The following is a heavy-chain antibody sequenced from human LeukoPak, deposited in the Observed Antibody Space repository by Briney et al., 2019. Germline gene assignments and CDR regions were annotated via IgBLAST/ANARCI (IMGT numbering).Heavy chain of an antibody. CDR3: ARERLGHSDLEN. CDR2: IKQDGSES. V-gene: IGHV3-7*03. J-gene: IGHJ4*02. D-gene: IGHD3-16*01. Sequence: GGSLRLSYAPSAFPFSMVWMTSVRQAPGKGLEWVANIKQDGSESYYSDSVKGRFTISRDNAKNSLYLQMNSLRAEDAAMYYCARERLGHSDLENWGQGTLVTVAS. CDR1: AFPFSMVW.